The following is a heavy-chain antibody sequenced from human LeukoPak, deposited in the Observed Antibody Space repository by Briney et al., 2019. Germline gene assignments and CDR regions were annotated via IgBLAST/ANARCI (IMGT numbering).Heavy chain of an antibody. CDR1: GYTFTGYY. J-gene: IGHJ5*02. V-gene: IGHV1-2*02. CDR2: INPNSGGT. D-gene: IGHD3-22*01. Sequence: GASVKVSCKASGYTFTGYYMHWVRQAPGQGLEWMGWINPNSGGTNYAQKFQGRVTMTRDTSISTAYMELSRLRSDDTAVYYCARGHSSGYYYGGEFDPWGQGTLVTVSS. CDR3: ARGHSSGYYYGGEFDP.